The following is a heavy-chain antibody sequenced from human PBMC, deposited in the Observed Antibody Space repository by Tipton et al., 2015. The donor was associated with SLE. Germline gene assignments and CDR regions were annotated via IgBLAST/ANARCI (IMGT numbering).Heavy chain of an antibody. Sequence: TLSLTCTVSGGSISSYYWSWIRQPPGKGLEWIGYIYYSGSTNYNPSLKSRVTISVDTSKNQFSLRLSSADTAVYYCARYGFPSNYFDYWGQGTLVTVS. CDR1: GGSISSYY. J-gene: IGHJ4*02. V-gene: IGHV4-59*01. CDR2: IYYSGST. D-gene: IGHD5-24*01. CDR3: ARYGFPSNYFDY.